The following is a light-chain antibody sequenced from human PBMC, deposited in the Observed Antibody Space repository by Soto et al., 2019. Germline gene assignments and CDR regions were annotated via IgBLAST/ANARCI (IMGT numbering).Light chain of an antibody. J-gene: IGLJ1*01. V-gene: IGLV2-14*03. CDR1: SSDIGAHNF. Sequence: QSVLTQPASVSGSPGQAITVSCSGTSSDIGAHNFVSWYQQHPGKAPKRIIYEDINRPSGVSDRFSGSKSGNTASLTISPPQYEQEADYSCNSYKPRSTCVLGSERKVT. CDR2: EDI. CDR3: NSYKPRSTCV.